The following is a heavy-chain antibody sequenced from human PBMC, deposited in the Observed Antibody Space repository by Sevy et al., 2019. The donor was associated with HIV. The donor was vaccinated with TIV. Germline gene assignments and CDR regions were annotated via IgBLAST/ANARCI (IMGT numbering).Heavy chain of an antibody. CDR3: AKVPARGVAKVGTTWGMDV. J-gene: IGHJ6*02. Sequence: GGSLRLSCAASGFTFTNYAMNWVRQAPGKGLEWVSAISGSGGTTYYADSVQGRFTISRDKSKNTLYLQMNSLRAEDTAVYYCAKVPARGVAKVGTTWGMDVWGQGTTVTDSS. CDR1: GFTFTNYA. V-gene: IGHV3-23*01. D-gene: IGHD6-13*01. CDR2: ISGSGGTT.